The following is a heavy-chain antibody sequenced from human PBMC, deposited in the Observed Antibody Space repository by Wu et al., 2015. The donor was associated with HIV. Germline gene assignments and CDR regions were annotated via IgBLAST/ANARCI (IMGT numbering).Heavy chain of an antibody. CDR3: ARAQYDSSGQDAFDM. J-gene: IGHJ3*02. CDR1: GYTFTSYD. D-gene: IGHD3-22*01. CDR2: MNPNSGKM. Sequence: QVQLVQSGAEVKKPGASVKVSCKASGYTFTSYDINWVRQATGQGPEWMAWMNPNSGKMGYAQKFLGRLTMTRDTSIDTAYMELSGLRSEDTAVYYCARAQYDSSGQDAFDMWGRGTMGHRSLQ. V-gene: IGHV1-8*01.